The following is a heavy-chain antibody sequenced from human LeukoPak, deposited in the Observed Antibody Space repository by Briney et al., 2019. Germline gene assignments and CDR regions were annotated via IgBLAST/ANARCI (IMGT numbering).Heavy chain of an antibody. J-gene: IGHJ3*02. V-gene: IGHV3-33*01. Sequence: GGSLRLSCAASGFTFSSYGMHWVRQAPGKGLEWVAVIWYDGSNKYYADSVKGRFTISRDSSKNTLYLQMNSLRAEDTAVYYCARDPGYSGYDFGDAFDIWGQGTMVTVSS. CDR1: GFTFSSYG. CDR3: ARDPGYSGYDFGDAFDI. D-gene: IGHD5-12*01. CDR2: IWYDGSNK.